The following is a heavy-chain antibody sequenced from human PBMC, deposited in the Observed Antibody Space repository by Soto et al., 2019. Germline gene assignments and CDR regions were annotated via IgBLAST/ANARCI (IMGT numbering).Heavy chain of an antibody. Sequence: QVQLVESGGGVVQPGRSLRLSCAASGFTFSSYAMHWVLQAPGKGLEWVAVISYDGSNKYYADSVKGRFTISRDNSKNTLYLQMNSLRAEDTAVYYCARGQAQMTTVTHFDYWGQGTLVTVSS. J-gene: IGHJ4*02. CDR3: ARGQAQMTTVTHFDY. CDR2: ISYDGSNK. CDR1: GFTFSSYA. V-gene: IGHV3-30-3*01. D-gene: IGHD4-17*01.